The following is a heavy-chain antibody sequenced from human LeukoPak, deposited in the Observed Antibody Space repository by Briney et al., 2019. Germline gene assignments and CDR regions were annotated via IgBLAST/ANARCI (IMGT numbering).Heavy chain of an antibody. CDR2: IHPSSGGT. D-gene: IGHD4-17*01. CDR3: ARNYGDLDY. V-gene: IGHV1-2*06. Sequence: ASVKVSCKASGYIFTAYYIHWVRQAPGQGLEWVGRIHPSSGGTEYAQNFQGRVTVTRDTSITTAYMELNRLTSDDTAVYYCARNYGDLDYWGQGTLVTVSS. J-gene: IGHJ4*02. CDR1: GYIFTAYY.